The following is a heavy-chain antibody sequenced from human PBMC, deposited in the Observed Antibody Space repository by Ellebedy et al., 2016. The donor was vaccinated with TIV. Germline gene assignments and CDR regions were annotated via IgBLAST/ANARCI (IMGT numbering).Heavy chain of an antibody. Sequence: SETLSLTCTVSGGSISSYYWSWIRQPPGKGLEWIGYIYYSGSTYYNPSLKSRVTISVDTSKNQFSLKLSSVTAADTAMYYCARGGRSGWNFDYWGQGTLVTVSS. CDR2: IYYSGST. J-gene: IGHJ4*02. V-gene: IGHV4-59*01. CDR3: ARGGRSGWNFDY. CDR1: GGSISSYY. D-gene: IGHD6-19*01.